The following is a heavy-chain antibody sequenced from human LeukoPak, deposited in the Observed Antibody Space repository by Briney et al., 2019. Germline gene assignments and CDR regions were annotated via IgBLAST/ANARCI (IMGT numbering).Heavy chain of an antibody. V-gene: IGHV1-69*05. D-gene: IGHD6-19*01. Sequence: SVKVSCKASGGTFSSYAISWVRQAPGQGLEWMGGIIPIFGTANYAQKFQGRVTITTDESTSTAYMELSSLRSEDTAVYYCARTAGGSGWYPNYYYYYMDVWGKGTTVTASS. CDR2: IIPIFGTA. CDR3: ARTAGGSGWYPNYYYYYMDV. CDR1: GGTFSSYA. J-gene: IGHJ6*03.